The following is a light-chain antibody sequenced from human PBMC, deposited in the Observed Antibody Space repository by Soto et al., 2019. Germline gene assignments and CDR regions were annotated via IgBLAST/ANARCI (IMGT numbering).Light chain of an antibody. Sequence: DIQMTQSPSSLSASVGDRVTMTWQASQDITTYLHWYQQKSGKAPQLLIHDASNLEAGVPSRFSGSGSGTHFSLTISSLQPEDFATYYCQQSYSTPLTFGGGTKVEIK. CDR3: QQSYSTPLT. J-gene: IGKJ4*01. V-gene: IGKV1-33*01. CDR1: QDITTY. CDR2: DAS.